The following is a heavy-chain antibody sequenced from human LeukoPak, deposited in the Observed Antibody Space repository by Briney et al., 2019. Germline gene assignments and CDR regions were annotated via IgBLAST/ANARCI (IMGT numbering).Heavy chain of an antibody. V-gene: IGHV3-21*01. CDR2: ISSSSSYI. J-gene: IGHJ6*03. CDR1: GFTFSSYS. Sequence: PGGSLRLYYAASGFTFSSYSMNWVRPAPGKGLEWVSSISSSSSYIYYADSVKGRFTISRDNAKNSLYLQMNSLRAEDTAVYYCARGYSSSWHHYYYYMDVWGKGTTVTVAS. CDR3: ARGYSSSWHHYYYYMDV. D-gene: IGHD6-13*01.